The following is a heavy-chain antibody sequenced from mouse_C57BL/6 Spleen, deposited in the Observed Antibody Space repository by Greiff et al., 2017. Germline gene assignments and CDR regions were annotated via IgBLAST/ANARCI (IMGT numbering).Heavy chain of an antibody. D-gene: IGHD2-4*01. CDR1: GYAFSSYW. CDR3: ASVYYDYVYAMDY. Sequence: VQLQQSGAELVKPGASVKISCKASGYAFSSYWMNWVKQRPGKGLEWIGQIYPGDGDTNYNGKFKGKATLTADKSSSTAYMQLSSLTSEDSAVYFCASVYYDYVYAMDYWGQGTSVTVSS. J-gene: IGHJ4*01. V-gene: IGHV1-80*01. CDR2: IYPGDGDT.